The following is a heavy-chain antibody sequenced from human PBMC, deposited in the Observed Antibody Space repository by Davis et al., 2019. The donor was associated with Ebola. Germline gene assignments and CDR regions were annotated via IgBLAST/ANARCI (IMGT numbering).Heavy chain of an antibody. J-gene: IGHJ2*01. CDR3: ARVVFVAGATPSRYFDL. CDR2: IYYSGST. V-gene: IGHV4-39*01. CDR1: GGSISSSSYY. D-gene: IGHD2-15*01. Sequence: MPSETLSLTCTVSGGSISSSSYYWGWIRQPPGKGLEWIGSIYYSGSTYYNPSLKSRVTISVDTSKNQFSLKLSSVTAADTAVYYCARVVFVAGATPSRYFDLWGRGTLVTVSP.